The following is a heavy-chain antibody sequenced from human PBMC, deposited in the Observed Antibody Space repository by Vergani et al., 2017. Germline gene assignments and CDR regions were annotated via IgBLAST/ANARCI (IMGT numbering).Heavy chain of an antibody. J-gene: IGHJ4*02. CDR2: IWYDGSNK. V-gene: IGHV3-33*01. CDR3: ARDEKRWLQGIFDY. Sequence: QVQLVESGGGVVQPGRSLRLSCAASGFTFSSYGMHWVRQAPGKGLEWVAVIWYDGSNKYYADSVKGRFTISRDNSKNTLYLQMNSLRAEDTAVYYCARDEKRWLQGIFDYWGQGTLVTVSS. CDR1: GFTFSSYG. D-gene: IGHD5-24*01.